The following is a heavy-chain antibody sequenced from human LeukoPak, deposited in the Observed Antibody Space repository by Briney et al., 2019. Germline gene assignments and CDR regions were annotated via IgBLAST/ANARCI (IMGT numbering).Heavy chain of an antibody. D-gene: IGHD6-19*01. Sequence: GGSLRLSCAASGFTFSSYAMSWVRQAPGKGLEWVSAISGSGGSTYYADSVKGRFTISRDSSKNTLYLQMNSLRAEDTAVYYCAKPLSVHGSGWYEGYDYWGQGTLVTVSS. V-gene: IGHV3-23*01. CDR3: AKPLSVHGSGWYEGYDY. CDR2: ISGSGGST. J-gene: IGHJ4*02. CDR1: GFTFSSYA.